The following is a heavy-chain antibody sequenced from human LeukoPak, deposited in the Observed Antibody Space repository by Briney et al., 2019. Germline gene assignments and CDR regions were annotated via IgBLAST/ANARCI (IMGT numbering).Heavy chain of an antibody. V-gene: IGHV5-51*01. CDR3: ARSEGAAGADY. CDR1: GYSFTTYW. Sequence: GESLKISCKGFGYSFTTYWIGWVRQMPGKGLEWMGIIYPGDSDIRYSPSFQGQVTISADKSISTAYLQWSSLKASDTAMYYCARSEGAAGADYWGQGTLVTVSS. J-gene: IGHJ4*02. CDR2: IYPGDSDI. D-gene: IGHD6-13*01.